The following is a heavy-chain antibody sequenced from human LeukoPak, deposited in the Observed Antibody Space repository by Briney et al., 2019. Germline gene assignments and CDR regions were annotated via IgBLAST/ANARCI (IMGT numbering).Heavy chain of an antibody. V-gene: IGHV1-2*02. J-gene: IGHJ5*02. CDR2: INPNSGGT. Sequence: ASVKVSFTASGYTFTVYYLHWVRQAPGQGLEWMGWINPNSGGTNYSQKFQGRGTMTRDTSITTAYMELSRLRSDDTAVYYCARDGYGDNFYWFDLWGQGTLVTVSS. CDR3: ARDGYGDNFYWFDL. D-gene: IGHD4-17*01. CDR1: GYTFTVYY.